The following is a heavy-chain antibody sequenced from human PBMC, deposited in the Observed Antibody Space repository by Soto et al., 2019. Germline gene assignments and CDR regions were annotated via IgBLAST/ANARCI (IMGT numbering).Heavy chain of an antibody. J-gene: IGHJ4*02. CDR1: GGSISSHY. CDR3: ERHVYEFYDDHNNLFAF. D-gene: IGHD4-17*01. CDR2: VHNSGST. Sequence: SETLSLTCTVSGGSISSHYWSWIRQPPGKRLEWIGYVHNSGSTNYNPSLKSRVTTAVDTSKNQFSLRLSSVTAADTAVYYCERHVYEFYDDHNNLFAFWGQRTLVTVSS. V-gene: IGHV4-59*08.